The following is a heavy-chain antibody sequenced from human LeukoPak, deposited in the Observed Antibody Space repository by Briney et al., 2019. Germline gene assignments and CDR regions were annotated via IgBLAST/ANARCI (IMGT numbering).Heavy chain of an antibody. CDR3: ARGIITSPDGFNI. D-gene: IGHD5-24*01. Sequence: PSETLSLTCAVSGGSISSGSYYWSWIRQPAGKGLEWIGRIYTSGSTNYNPSLKTRVTISSNTSKNHFSLTLTSVTAADTAVYYCARGIITSPDGFNIWGQGTMVIVSS. CDR2: IYTSGST. CDR1: GGSISSGSYY. J-gene: IGHJ3*02. V-gene: IGHV4-61*02.